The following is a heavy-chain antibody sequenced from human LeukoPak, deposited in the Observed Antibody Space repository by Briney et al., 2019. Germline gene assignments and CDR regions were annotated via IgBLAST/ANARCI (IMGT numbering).Heavy chain of an antibody. CDR3: AKGAVAGRYYYYGMDV. V-gene: IGHV3-23*01. D-gene: IGHD6-19*01. J-gene: IGHJ6*02. Sequence: GGSLRLSCAASGFTFSSYAMSWVRQAPGKGLEWVSAISGSGGSTYYADSVKGRFTISRDNSKNTLYLQMNSLRAGDTAVYYCAKGAVAGRYYYYGMDVWGQGTTVTVSS. CDR2: ISGSGGST. CDR1: GFTFSSYA.